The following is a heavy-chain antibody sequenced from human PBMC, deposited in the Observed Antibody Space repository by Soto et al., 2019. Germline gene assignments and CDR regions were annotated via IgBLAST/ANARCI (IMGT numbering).Heavy chain of an antibody. V-gene: IGHV4-31*03. Sequence: SETLSLTCTVSGASISSGVYYWNWIRQHPGKGLEWIGNIYYSGSTYYNPSLKSRLAISLDTSKNQFSLELTSVTAADTAVYYCARTLFSSGWSRGYYYGMDVWGQGTTVTVSS. CDR3: ARTLFSSGWSRGYYYGMDV. D-gene: IGHD6-19*01. CDR1: GASISSGVYY. J-gene: IGHJ6*02. CDR2: IYYSGST.